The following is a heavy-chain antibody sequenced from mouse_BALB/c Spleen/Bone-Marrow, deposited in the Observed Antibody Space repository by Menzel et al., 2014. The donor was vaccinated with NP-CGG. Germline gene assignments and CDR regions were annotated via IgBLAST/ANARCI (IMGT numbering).Heavy chain of an antibody. CDR1: GFTFSSYA. CDR3: ARHGGKGYAMDY. J-gene: IGHJ4*01. CDR2: ISSGGSYT. V-gene: IGHV5-9-3*01. Sequence: EVKLVESGGGLVKPGGSLKLSCAAYGFTFSSYAMSWVRQTPEKRLEWVATISSGGSYTYCPDSVKGRFTISRDNAKNTLYLQMSSLRSEDTAMYYCARHGGKGYAMDYWGQGTSVTVSS. D-gene: IGHD2-1*01.